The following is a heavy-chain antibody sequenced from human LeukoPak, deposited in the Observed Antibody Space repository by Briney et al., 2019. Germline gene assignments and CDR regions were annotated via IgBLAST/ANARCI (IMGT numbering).Heavy chain of an antibody. V-gene: IGHV5-51*01. CDR3: ARSIDSTTSTLPY. CDR1: ENSFTNCW. D-gene: IGHD5-24*01. CDR2: IYPGDSDT. Sequence: GESLKISCKGSENSFTNCWIVWLRQMPGKGLEWVGIIYPGDSDTRYSPTFQGQVTILADRSTTTAYLQWSGLKASDTAMYYCARSIDSTTSTLPYWGQGTQVTVSS. J-gene: IGHJ4*02.